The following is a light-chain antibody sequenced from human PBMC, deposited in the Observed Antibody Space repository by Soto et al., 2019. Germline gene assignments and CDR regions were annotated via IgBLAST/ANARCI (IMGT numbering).Light chain of an antibody. V-gene: IGLV2-8*01. J-gene: IGLJ1*01. Sequence: QSVLTQPPSASGSPGQSVTISCTGTSNVIGAYNYVSWYQHHPGKVPKLLIYEAFRRPSGVPDRFSASKSGNTASLTVSGLQPEDEADYYCLSYVGRETGVFVSGTMVTVL. CDR2: EAF. CDR1: SNVIGAYNY. CDR3: LSYVGRETGV.